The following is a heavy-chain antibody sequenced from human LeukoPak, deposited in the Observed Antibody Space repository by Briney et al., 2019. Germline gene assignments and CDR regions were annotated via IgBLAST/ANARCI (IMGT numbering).Heavy chain of an antibody. CDR3: ANYGDYGSTQNIYFYAMDV. J-gene: IGHJ6*02. Sequence: ASVKVSCKASGYTFTGYYLHWVRQAPGQGLEWMGWINPHNGDTNYAQKFQGRVTMTRDTSITTAYMELSRLKPDDTAVYYCANYGDYGSTQNIYFYAMDVWGQGTTVTVSS. D-gene: IGHD4-17*01. CDR2: INPHNGDT. CDR1: GYTFTGYY. V-gene: IGHV1-2*02.